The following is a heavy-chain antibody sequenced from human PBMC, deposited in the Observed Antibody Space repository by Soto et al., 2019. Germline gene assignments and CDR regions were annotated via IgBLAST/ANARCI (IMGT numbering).Heavy chain of an antibody. CDR2: IIPIFGTA. J-gene: IGHJ6*02. CDR3: ARDKARYSSSPCDYYYYGMDV. V-gene: IGHV1-69*13. CDR1: GDTCSSYG. Sequence: SLVKVACKASGDTCSSYGMSWLRQAPGQGLEWMGGIIPIFGTANYAQKFQGRVTITADESTSTAYMELSSLRSEDTAVYYCARDKARYSSSPCDYYYYGMDVSGQGTPVTVSS. D-gene: IGHD6-6*01.